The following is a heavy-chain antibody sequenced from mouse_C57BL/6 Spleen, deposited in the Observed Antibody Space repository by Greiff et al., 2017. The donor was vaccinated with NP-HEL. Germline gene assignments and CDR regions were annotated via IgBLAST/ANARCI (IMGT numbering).Heavy chain of an antibody. D-gene: IGHD1-1*01. V-gene: IGHV5-9-1*02. Sequence: EVKLVESGEGLVKPGGSLKLSCAASGFTFSSYAMSWVRQTPEKRLEWVAYISSGGDYIYYADTVKGRFTISRDNARNTLYLQMSSLKSEDTAMYYCTRSLYGSSYDYAMDYWGQGTSVTVSS. J-gene: IGHJ4*01. CDR2: ISSGGDYI. CDR1: GFTFSSYA. CDR3: TRSLYGSSYDYAMDY.